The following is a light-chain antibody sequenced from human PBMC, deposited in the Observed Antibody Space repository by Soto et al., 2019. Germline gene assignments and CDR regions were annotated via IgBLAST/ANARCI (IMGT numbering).Light chain of an antibody. CDR1: SSDGGGYNY. CDR2: DVS. V-gene: IGLV2-11*01. CDR3: CSYAGSYTFYV. J-gene: IGLJ1*01. Sequence: QSALTQPRSVSGSPGQSVTISCTGTSSDGGGYNYVSWYQQHPGKAPKLMIYDVSKRPSGVPDRFSGSKSGNTASLTISGLPAEDEADYSCCSYAGSYTFYVFGTGTKVTVL.